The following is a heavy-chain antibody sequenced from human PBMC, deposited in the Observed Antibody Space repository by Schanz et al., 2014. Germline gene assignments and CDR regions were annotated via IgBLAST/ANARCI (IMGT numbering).Heavy chain of an antibody. CDR1: GYTTFTDYH. J-gene: IGHJ4*02. Sequence: QVQLVQSGAEVKKPGASVKVSCKASGYTTFTDYHIHWVRQAPGQGLEWMGWINPNSGDTNYAQKFQGWVTMTRDTSISTAYMEVSRLKSDDTAVYYCARAFGGYDPAGALDYWGQGTLVTVSS. D-gene: IGHD5-12*01. V-gene: IGHV1-2*04. CDR3: ARAFGGYDPAGALDY. CDR2: INPNSGDT.